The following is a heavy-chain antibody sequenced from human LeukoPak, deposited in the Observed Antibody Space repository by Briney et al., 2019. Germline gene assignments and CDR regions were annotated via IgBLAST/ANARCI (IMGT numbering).Heavy chain of an antibody. D-gene: IGHD3-10*01. J-gene: IGHJ3*01. CDR2: IYYSGST. Sequence: PSETLSLTCIVSGGSISSSSYYWGWIRQPPGKGLQWIGNIYYSGSTYYNPSLKSRVTISIDTSKNQFSLKLISVTAADTAVYYCASIEWFGKLSPSWGQGTMTVSS. V-gene: IGHV4-39*01. CDR3: ASIEWFGKLSPS. CDR1: GGSISSSSYY.